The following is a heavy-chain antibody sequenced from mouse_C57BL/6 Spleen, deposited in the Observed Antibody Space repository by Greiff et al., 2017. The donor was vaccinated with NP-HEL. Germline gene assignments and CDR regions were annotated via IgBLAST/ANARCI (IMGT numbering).Heavy chain of an antibody. Sequence: VQLQQSGAELVKPGASVKISCKASGYAFSSYWMNWVKQRPGKGLEWIGQIYPGDGDTNYKGKFKGKATLTADKSSSTAYMQLSSLTSEDSAVYFCARRYYGSRPGYFDVWGTGTTVTVSS. J-gene: IGHJ1*03. D-gene: IGHD1-1*01. CDR2: IYPGDGDT. CDR1: GYAFSSYW. V-gene: IGHV1-80*01. CDR3: ARRYYGSRPGYFDV.